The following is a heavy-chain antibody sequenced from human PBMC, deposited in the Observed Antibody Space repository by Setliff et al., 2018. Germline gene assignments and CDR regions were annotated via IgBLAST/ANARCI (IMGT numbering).Heavy chain of an antibody. D-gene: IGHD1-1*01. V-gene: IGHV3-66*01. Sequence: LRLSCAASGFTVSSNYMSWVRQAPGKGLEWVSVIYSGGSIYYADSVKGRFTISRDNSKNTLYLQMNSLRAEDTAVYYCARDHNYAYDYWGQGTLVTVSS. CDR2: IYSGGSI. CDR3: ARDHNYAYDY. J-gene: IGHJ4*02. CDR1: GFTVSSNY.